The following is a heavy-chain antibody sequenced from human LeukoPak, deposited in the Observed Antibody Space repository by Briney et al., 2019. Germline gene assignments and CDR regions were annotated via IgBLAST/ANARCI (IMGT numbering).Heavy chain of an antibody. D-gene: IGHD2-2*01. Sequence: PGGSLRRSCAASGFTFSSYSMNWVRQAPGKGLEWVSAISGSGGSTYYADSVKGRFTISRDNSKNTLYLQMNSLRAEDTAVYYCAKDHRYVVPAVLVDYWGQGTLVTVSS. CDR3: AKDHRYVVPAVLVDY. J-gene: IGHJ4*02. CDR2: ISGSGGST. CDR1: GFTFSSYS. V-gene: IGHV3-23*01.